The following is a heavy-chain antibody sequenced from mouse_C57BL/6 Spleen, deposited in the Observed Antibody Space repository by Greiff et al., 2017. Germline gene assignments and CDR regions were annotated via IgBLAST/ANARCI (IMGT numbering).Heavy chain of an antibody. V-gene: IGHV5-4*01. CDR2: ISDGGSYT. CDR1: GFTFSSYA. Sequence: EVHLVESGGGLVKPGGSLKLSCAASGFTFSSYAMSWVRQTPEKRLEWVATISDGGSYTYYPDNVKGRFTISRDNAKNNLYLQMSHLKSEDTAMYYCARDNHYDYPFAYWGQGTLVTVSA. D-gene: IGHD2-4*01. CDR3: ARDNHYDYPFAY. J-gene: IGHJ3*01.